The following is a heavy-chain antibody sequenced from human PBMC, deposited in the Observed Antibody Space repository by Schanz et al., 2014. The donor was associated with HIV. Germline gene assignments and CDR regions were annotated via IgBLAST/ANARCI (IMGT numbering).Heavy chain of an antibody. Sequence: VQLLESGGGLVQPGGSLRLSCAASGFTFSSYGMSWVRQAPGKGLEWVAVIWYDGSNKYYADSVKGRFTISRDNSKNTLYLQMNSLRAEDTAVYYCAREYYSRNWNWFDPWGQGTLVTVSS. CDR3: AREYYSRNWNWFDP. V-gene: IGHV3-33*08. CDR1: GFTFSSYG. D-gene: IGHD6-13*01. J-gene: IGHJ5*02. CDR2: IWYDGSNK.